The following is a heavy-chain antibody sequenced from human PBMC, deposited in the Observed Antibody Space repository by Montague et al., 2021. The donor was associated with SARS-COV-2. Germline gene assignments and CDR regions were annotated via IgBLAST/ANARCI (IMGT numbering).Heavy chain of an antibody. V-gene: IGHV4-38-2*02. J-gene: IGHJ3*02. CDR1: GFSIGSGDN. CDR3: VREKAGGLRNVYDI. CDR2: IYHSGTT. Sequence: SESLSLTCTVSGFSIGSGDNWCLIRPPPGKGLEWIWSIYHSGTTYYTPSLRSRLTMSIDTSTNSFSLRLNSVTAADTAVFFCVREKAGGLRNVYDIWGQGTTVTVSS.